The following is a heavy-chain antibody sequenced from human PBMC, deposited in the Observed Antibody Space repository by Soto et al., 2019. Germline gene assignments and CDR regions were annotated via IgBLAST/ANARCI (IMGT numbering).Heavy chain of an antibody. CDR3: ARGVLSSPRYYYYGMDV. Sequence: SGGSLRLSCAASGFTFSSYSMNWVRQAPGKGLEWASYISSSSSTIYYADSVKGRFTISRDNAKNSLYLQMNSLRDEDTAVYYCARGVLSSPRYYYYGMDVWGQGTTVTVSS. V-gene: IGHV3-48*02. J-gene: IGHJ6*02. CDR1: GFTFSSYS. D-gene: IGHD3-10*01. CDR2: ISSSSSTI.